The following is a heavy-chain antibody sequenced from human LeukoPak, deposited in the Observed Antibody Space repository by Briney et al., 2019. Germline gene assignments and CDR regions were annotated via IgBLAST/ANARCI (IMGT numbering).Heavy chain of an antibody. CDR3: ERDPLITYYYDSSGNHADWFDP. Sequence: PGGPLRLSCAASGFTFSSYGMLWLRQAPGKGLVWVAVISYDGSNKYYTDPVKGRFTISRDNSKNTLYLQMNSLRAEDTAVYYCERDPLITYYYDSSGNHADWFDPWGQGTLVTVSS. V-gene: IGHV3-30*03. D-gene: IGHD3-22*01. J-gene: IGHJ5*02. CDR2: ISYDGSNK. CDR1: GFTFSSYG.